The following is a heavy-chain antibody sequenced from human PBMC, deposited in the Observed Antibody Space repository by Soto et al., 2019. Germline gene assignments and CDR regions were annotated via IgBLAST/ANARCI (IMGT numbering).Heavy chain of an antibody. V-gene: IGHV1-69*01. CDR2: IIPIFGTA. J-gene: IGHJ4*02. CDR3: ARGWGYDSTGYYYAY. CDR1: GGSFNRHT. Sequence: QVQLVQSGAEVRKPGSSVRVSCKASGGSFNRHTISWVRQAPGQGLEWMGGIIPIFGTANHAQKFQGRGTIIADESTSTVYMELSSLRSDDPAIYYCARGWGYDSTGYYYAYWGQGTLVIVSS. D-gene: IGHD3-22*01.